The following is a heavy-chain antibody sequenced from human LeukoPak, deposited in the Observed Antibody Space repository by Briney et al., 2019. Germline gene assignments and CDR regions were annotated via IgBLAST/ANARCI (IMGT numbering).Heavy chain of an antibody. CDR2: IYYSGST. J-gene: IGHJ5*02. Sequence: SETLSLTCIVSGGSISSYYWSWIRQPPGKGLEWLGCIYYSGSTKYNSSLKSRVTILVDTSENQFSLKLSSVTAADTAVYFCARGGTGSSYNWFDPWGQGTLVTVSS. D-gene: IGHD3-16*01. CDR3: ARGGTGSSYNWFDP. V-gene: IGHV4-59*08. CDR1: GGSISSYY.